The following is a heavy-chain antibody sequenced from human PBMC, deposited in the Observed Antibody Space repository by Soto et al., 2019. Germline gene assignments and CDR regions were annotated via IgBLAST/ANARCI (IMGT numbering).Heavy chain of an antibody. CDR1: GGSISGYY. J-gene: IGHJ5*02. CDR3: ARGEYDFWSGYYLGWFDP. Sequence: SETLSLTCTVSGGSISGYYLSGIRQPPGKGLEWIGYIYYSGSTNYNPSLKSRVTISVDTSKNQFSLKLSSVTAADTAVYYCARGEYDFWSGYYLGWFDPWGQGTLVTVSS. V-gene: IGHV4-59*12. CDR2: IYYSGST. D-gene: IGHD3-3*01.